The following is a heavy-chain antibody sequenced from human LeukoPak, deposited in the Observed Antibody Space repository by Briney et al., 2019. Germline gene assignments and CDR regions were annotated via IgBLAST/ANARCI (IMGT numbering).Heavy chain of an antibody. CDR3: AKDRKCSGGSCYSYYFDY. CDR1: GFTFSSYG. D-gene: IGHD2-15*01. J-gene: IGHJ4*02. Sequence: GGSLRLSCAASGFTFSSYGMHWVRQAPGKGLEWVAVISYDGSNKYYADSVKGRFTISRDNSKNALYLQMNSLRAEDTAVYYCAKDRKCSGGSCYSYYFDYWGQGTLVTVSS. V-gene: IGHV3-30*18. CDR2: ISYDGSNK.